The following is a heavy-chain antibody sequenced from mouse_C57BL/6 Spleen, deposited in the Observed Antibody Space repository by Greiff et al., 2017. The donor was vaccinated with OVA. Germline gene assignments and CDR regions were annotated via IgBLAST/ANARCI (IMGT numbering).Heavy chain of an antibody. V-gene: IGHV1-50*01. CDR3: ARRGYYGNYEDY. J-gene: IGHJ2*01. CDR2: IDPSDSYT. CDR1: GYTFTSYW. Sequence: QVQLQQPGAELVKPGASVKLSCKASGYTFTSYWMQWVKQRPGQGLEWIGEIDPSDSYTNYNQKFKGKATLTVDTSSSTAYMQLSSLTFEDSAVYYCARRGYYGNYEDYWGQGTTLTVSS. D-gene: IGHD2-1*01.